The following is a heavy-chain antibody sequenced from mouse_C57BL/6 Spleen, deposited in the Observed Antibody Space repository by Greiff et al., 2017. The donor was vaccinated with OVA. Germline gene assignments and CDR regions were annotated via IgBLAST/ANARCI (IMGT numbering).Heavy chain of an antibody. Sequence: QVQLQQSGAELARPGASVKMSCKASGYTFTSYTMPWVQQRPGQGLEWIGYINPSSGYTKYNQKFKDKATLPADKSSSTAYMQLSSLTSEDSAVYDSAGWAIRTVVATGFDVWGTGTTVTVAS. V-gene: IGHV1-4*01. D-gene: IGHD1-1*01. J-gene: IGHJ1*03. CDR3: AGWAIRTVVATGFDV. CDR2: INPSSGYT. CDR1: GYTFTSYT.